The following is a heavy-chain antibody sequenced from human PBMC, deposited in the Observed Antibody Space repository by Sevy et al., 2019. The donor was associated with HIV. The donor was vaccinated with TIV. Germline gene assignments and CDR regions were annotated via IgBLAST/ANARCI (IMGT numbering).Heavy chain of an antibody. CDR1: GFPFSSHA. CDR3: AKDQGWDLLGYIDY. CDR2: LNGGGGST. V-gene: IGHV3-23*01. J-gene: IGHJ4*02. Sequence: GGSLRLSCAASGFPFSSHAMSWVRQAPGKGLEWVSVLNGGGGSTYYAASVKGRSTISRDNSKNTLFLQMNSLRADATADYYWAKDQGWDLLGYIDYWGQGTLVTVSS. D-gene: IGHD1-26*01.